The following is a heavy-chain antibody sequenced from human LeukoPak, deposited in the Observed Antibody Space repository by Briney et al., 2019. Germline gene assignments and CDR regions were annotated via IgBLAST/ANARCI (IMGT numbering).Heavy chain of an antibody. CDR1: GGSISSYY. J-gene: IGHJ4*02. D-gene: IGHD6-25*01. V-gene: IGHV4-59*01. CDR2: IYYSGST. Sequence: SETLSLTCTVSGGSISSYYWSWIRQPPGKGLEWIGYIYYSGSTNYNPSLKSRVTISVDTSKNQFSLKLSSVTAADTAVYYCARGYPEGIRSGVAAYYWGQGTLVTVSS. CDR3: ARGYPEGIRSGVAAYY.